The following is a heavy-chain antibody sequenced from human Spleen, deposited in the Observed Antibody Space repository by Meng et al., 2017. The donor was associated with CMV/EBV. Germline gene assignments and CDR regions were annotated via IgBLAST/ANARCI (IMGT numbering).Heavy chain of an antibody. Sequence: GESLKISCAASGFTFSSYWMSWVRQAPGKGLEWVANIKQDGSEKYYVDSVKGRFTISRDNPKNSLYLQMNSLRAEDTAVYYCARDRRGYSVYDMDYYYPMDVWGQGTTVTVSS. CDR2: IKQDGSEK. CDR3: ARDRRGYSVYDMDYYYPMDV. J-gene: IGHJ6*02. V-gene: IGHV3-7*01. D-gene: IGHD5/OR15-5a*01. CDR1: GFTFSSYW.